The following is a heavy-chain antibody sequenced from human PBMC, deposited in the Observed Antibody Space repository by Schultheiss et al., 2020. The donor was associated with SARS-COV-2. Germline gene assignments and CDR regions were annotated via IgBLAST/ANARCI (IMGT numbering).Heavy chain of an antibody. Sequence: ASVKVSCKVSGYTLTELSMHWVRQAPGKGLEWMGGFDPEDGETIYAQKFQGRVTMTEDTSTDTAYMELSSLRSEDTAVYYCATGGRFVAGIAPRTLDYWGQGTLVTVSS. CDR2: FDPEDGET. J-gene: IGHJ4*02. CDR3: ATGGRFVAGIAPRTLDY. D-gene: IGHD1-14*01. V-gene: IGHV1-24*01. CDR1: GYTLTELS.